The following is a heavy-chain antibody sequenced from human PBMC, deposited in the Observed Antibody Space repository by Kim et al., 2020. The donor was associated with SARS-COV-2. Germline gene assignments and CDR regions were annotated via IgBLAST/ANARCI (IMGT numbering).Heavy chain of an antibody. CDR1: SDSFSAYY. V-gene: IGHV4-59*01. Sequence: SETLSLTCTASSDSFSAYYWSWIRQIPGKGLEWIGYIFYSGSTNYNPSLKSLATISWDTSRNQFSLDLTSVTQADTAVYCCARSEGRASWHHFDYWGQGVVVTVSS. CDR2: IFYSGST. CDR3: ARSEGRASWHHFDY. J-gene: IGHJ4*02.